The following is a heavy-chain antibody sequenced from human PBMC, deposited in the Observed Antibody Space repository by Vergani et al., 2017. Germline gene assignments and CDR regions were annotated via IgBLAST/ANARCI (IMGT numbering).Heavy chain of an antibody. CDR2: IDWDDDT. D-gene: IGHD3-22*01. CDR1: GCSLTTYGMR. CDR3: ARTLSDSRGYYLDY. J-gene: IGHJ4*02. Sequence: QGKLKEEGNERGKDTQTLTLTCTFSGCSLTTYGMRVSWIRQPPGKALEWLARIDWDDDTYYRTSLRTRLTISKDTFKNQVALTMTNMDPVDTATYYCARTLSDSRGYYLDYWGQGTLVTVSS. V-gene: IGHV2-70*04.